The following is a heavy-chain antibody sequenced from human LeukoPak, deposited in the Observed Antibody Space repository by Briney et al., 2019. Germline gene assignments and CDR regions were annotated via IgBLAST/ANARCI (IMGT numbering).Heavy chain of an antibody. CDR1: GGSISGSY. D-gene: IGHD4-23*01. V-gene: IGHV4-59*01. J-gene: IGHJ5*02. Sequence: SETLSLTCSDSGGSISGSYWTWIRQPPGKGLEWIGYIYYSGSTKYNPSLKSRVTISVDTSKNQFSLKLSSVTAADTAVYYCARLYMGTRVDWFAPWGQGTLVTVSS. CDR2: IYYSGST. CDR3: ARLYMGTRVDWFAP.